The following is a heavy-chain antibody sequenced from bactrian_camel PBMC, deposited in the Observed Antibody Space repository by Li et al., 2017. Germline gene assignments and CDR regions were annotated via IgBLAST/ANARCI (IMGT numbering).Heavy chain of an antibody. CDR3: AAQLTRVGSWLGYFGSGDCKHNY. J-gene: IGHJ4*01. CDR2: IDSDGVT. CDR1: GYTSFIDC. Sequence: HVQLVESGGGSVEAGGSLRLSCAYSGYTSFIDCMGWFRQAPGKGPEGVAAIDSDGVTTYADSEKGRFTASRDDANYTLYLEMSSLKPEDTAIYYCAAQLTRVGSWLGYFGSGDCKHNYWGQGTQVTVS. D-gene: IGHD1*01. V-gene: IGHV3S53*01.